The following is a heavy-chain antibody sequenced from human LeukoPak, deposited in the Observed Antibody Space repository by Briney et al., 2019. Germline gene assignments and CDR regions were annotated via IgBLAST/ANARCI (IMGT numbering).Heavy chain of an antibody. D-gene: IGHD3-22*01. V-gene: IGHV1-18*01. CDR1: GYTFTSYG. CDR2: ISAYNGNT. J-gene: IGHJ4*02. Sequence: ASVKVSCKASGYTFTSYGISWVRQAPGQGLEWMGWISAYNGNTNYAQKLQGRVTMTTDTSTSTAYMELRSLRSDDTAVYYCARGRTSSGYYYMDFDYWGQGTLVTVSS. CDR3: ARGRTSSGYYYMDFDY.